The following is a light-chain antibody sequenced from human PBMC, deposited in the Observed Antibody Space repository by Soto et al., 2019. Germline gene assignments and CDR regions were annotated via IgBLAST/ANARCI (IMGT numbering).Light chain of an antibody. Sequence: EIVMTQSPATPSVSPGGRVTLSCRASQSIASDLAWYQQKPGQAPRLLIYAASTRATGIPARFSGSGSGTEFTVTISSLQSEDFAVYYCQQYNNWPFLTFGGGTKVDIK. CDR1: QSIASD. CDR2: AAS. CDR3: QQYNNWPFLT. J-gene: IGKJ4*01. V-gene: IGKV3-15*01.